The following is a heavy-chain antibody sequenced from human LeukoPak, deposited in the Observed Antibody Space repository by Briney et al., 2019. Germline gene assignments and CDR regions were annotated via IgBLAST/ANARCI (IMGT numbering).Heavy chain of an antibody. V-gene: IGHV3-23*01. CDR3: AKDRAYYYDSSGYYPIDY. D-gene: IGHD3-22*01. CDR2: ISGSGGST. Sequence: GGSLRLSCAASGFTFSSYAMSWVRQAPGKGLEWVSAISGSGGSTYYADSVKGRFTISRDNSKNTLYLRMNSLRAEDTAVYYCAKDRAYYYDSSGYYPIDYWGQGTLVTVSS. J-gene: IGHJ4*02. CDR1: GFTFSSYA.